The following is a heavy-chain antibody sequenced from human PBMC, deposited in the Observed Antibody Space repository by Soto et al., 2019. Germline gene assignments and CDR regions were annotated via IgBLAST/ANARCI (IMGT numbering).Heavy chain of an antibody. CDR1: GFTFDDYG. J-gene: IGHJ4*02. V-gene: IGHV3-20*04. CDR3: VRGASLNFDY. Sequence: EVPLVESGGGVLRPGGSLRLSCAASGFTFDDYGMSWARQAPGKGPEWVSGVNWNGGSTGYADSVKGRFTISRDNAKNSLYLQMNSLRAEDTAFYYCVRGASLNFDYWGQGTLVTVSS. D-gene: IGHD1-26*01. CDR2: VNWNGGST.